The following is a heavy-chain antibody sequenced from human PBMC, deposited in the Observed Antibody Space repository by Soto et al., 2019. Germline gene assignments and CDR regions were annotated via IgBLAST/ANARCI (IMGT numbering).Heavy chain of an antibody. CDR1: GYTFTSCD. CDR3: ARGKYYDYVWGSYRRAFDI. V-gene: IGHV1-8*01. CDR2: MNPNSGNT. Sequence: ASVKVSCKASGYTFTSCDINWVRQATGQGLEWMGWMNPNSGNTGYAQKFQGRVTMTRNTSISTAYMELSSLRSEDTAVYYCARGKYYDYVWGSYRRAFDIWGQGTMVTVSS. J-gene: IGHJ3*02. D-gene: IGHD3-16*02.